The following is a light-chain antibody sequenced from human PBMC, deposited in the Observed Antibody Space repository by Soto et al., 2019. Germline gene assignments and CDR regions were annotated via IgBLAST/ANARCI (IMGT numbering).Light chain of an antibody. CDR3: CSNAGSYPWV. CDR1: SSDVGGYNF. J-gene: IGLJ3*02. Sequence: QSALTQPRSVSGSPGQSVTISCSGSSSDVGGYNFVSWYQQHPGKAPKLMIYDVSKRPSGVPGRFSGSKSGNTASLTISGLQAEDEGDYYCCSNAGSYPWVFGGGTKLTVL. V-gene: IGLV2-11*01. CDR2: DVS.